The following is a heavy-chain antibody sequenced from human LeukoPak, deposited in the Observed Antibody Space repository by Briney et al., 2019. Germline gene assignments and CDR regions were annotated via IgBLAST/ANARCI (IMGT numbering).Heavy chain of an antibody. CDR1: GFTFDDYA. J-gene: IGHJ4*02. Sequence: GGSLRLSCAASGFTFDDYAMHWVRQAPGKGLEWVSLISWHGSSTYYADSIKGRFTISRDNIKNSLYLQMNSLRPEDTALYYCVKADRGGDYGDYYSFDYWGQGTLVTVSS. CDR3: VKADRGGDYGDYYSFDY. CDR2: ISWHGSST. D-gene: IGHD4-17*01. V-gene: IGHV3-43D*03.